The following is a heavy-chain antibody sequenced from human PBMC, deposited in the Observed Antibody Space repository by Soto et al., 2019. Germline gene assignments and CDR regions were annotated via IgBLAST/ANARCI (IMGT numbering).Heavy chain of an antibody. J-gene: IGHJ4*02. V-gene: IGHV3-33*01. CDR1: GFTFRNYG. CDR2: IDYNEINK. CDR3: ARDFCPVPTCYDL. Sequence: PGGSLRLSCVASGFTFRNYGMHWVRQAPGKGLEWVAGIDYNEINKYYIDPVKGRFTISRDQSKNTLYLQMNSLRAEDTAVYYCARDFCPVPTCYDLWGQGVLVTVSS. D-gene: IGHD2-2*01.